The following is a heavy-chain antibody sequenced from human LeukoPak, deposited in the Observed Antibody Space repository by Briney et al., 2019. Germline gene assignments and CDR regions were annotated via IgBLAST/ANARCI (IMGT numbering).Heavy chain of an antibody. J-gene: IGHJ5*02. D-gene: IGHD3-3*01. CDR3: ARSTIFGVVTNWFDP. CDR1: GYTFTGYY. V-gene: IGHV1-2*02. Sequence: ASVKVSCKASGYTFTGYYMHWVRQAPGQGLEWMGWINPNSGGTNYAQKFQGRVTMTRDTSISTAYMELSRLRSDDTAVYYCARSTIFGVVTNWFDPWGQGTLVTVSS. CDR2: INPNSGGT.